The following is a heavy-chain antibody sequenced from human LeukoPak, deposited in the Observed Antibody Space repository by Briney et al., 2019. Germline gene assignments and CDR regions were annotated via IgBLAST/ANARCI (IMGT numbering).Heavy chain of an antibody. V-gene: IGHV4-59*01. CDR3: ARGRSRGDAFDI. CDR2: IYYSGST. CDR1: GGSISSYY. J-gene: IGHJ3*02. Sequence: SETLSLTCTVSGGSISSYYWSWIRQPPGKGLEWIGYIYYSGSTNYNPSLKSPVTISVDTSKNQFSLKLSSVTGADTAVYYCARGRSRGDAFDIWGQGTMVTVSS. D-gene: IGHD3-10*01.